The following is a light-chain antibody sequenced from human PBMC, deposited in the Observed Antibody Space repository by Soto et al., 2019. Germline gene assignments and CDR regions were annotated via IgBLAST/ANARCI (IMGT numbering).Light chain of an antibody. J-gene: IGKJ2*01. CDR2: ATS. V-gene: IGKV1-12*01. CDR3: QQANSCPYT. CDR1: QGISTW. Sequence: DIQMTQSPSSVSASVGDRVSITCRASQGISTWLAWYQQKAGKAPKLLSYATSTLQSGVPSTFSGGGSGTEFTLTISSLQPEDVATYYCQQANSCPYTFGQGTKLEIK.